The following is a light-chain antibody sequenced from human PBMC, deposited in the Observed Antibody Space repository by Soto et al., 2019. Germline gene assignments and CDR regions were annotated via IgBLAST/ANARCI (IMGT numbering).Light chain of an antibody. CDR1: QDIAIY. CDR2: AAS. CDR3: QQLSMYPST. V-gene: IGKV1-9*01. J-gene: IGKJ4*01. Sequence: IQLTQSPSSLSASVGDRVTITCRASQDIAIYLAWYQQKPGEAPKLLIYAASTLYGGVPSRFSGSGSGTDFALTITSLQAEYFANYYWQQLSMYPSTFGGGTKVEIK.